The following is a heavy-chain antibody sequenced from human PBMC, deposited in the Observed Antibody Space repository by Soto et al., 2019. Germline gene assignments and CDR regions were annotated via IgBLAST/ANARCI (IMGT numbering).Heavy chain of an antibody. J-gene: IGHJ4*02. Sequence: QVQLVESGGGLVQPGRSLRLSCAASGFTFSAYNMHWVRQAPGKGLEWLAVISYDGTNKYYGDSVKGRFTISRDNSRNTLFPQMNSLQPEDTAVYYCAKREDTAFDYWGQGTLVTVSS. CDR3: AKREDTAFDY. D-gene: IGHD5-18*01. CDR2: ISYDGTNK. CDR1: GFTFSAYN. V-gene: IGHV3-30*18.